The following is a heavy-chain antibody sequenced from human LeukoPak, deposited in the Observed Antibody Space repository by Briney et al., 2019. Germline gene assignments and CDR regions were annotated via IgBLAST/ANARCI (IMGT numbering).Heavy chain of an antibody. CDR2: ISRSSSYI. J-gene: IGHJ4*02. D-gene: IGHD4-11*01. CDR1: GFTFSSYS. CDR3: GKEGAAQYDY. Sequence: NPGGPLRLFCAPSGFTFSSYSMIWAPQAPGKGLEWVSSISRSSSYIHYADSVKGRFTISRDNAKNSLSPQMNRLSAEHTAVYYCGKEGAAQYDYWGEGSLVTVSS. V-gene: IGHV3-21*01.